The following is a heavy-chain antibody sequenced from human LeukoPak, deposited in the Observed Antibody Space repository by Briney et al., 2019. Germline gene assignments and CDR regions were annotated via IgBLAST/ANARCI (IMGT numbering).Heavy chain of an antibody. J-gene: IGHJ4*02. CDR3: ASGTYRLGDY. CDR1: GFSFSTYA. Sequence: GGSQRLSCAAYGFSFSTYAMSWVRQAPGKGLEWVSGISGSGVDTHYADSVKGRFRISRDNSKNTLYLQLNSLRAEDTAVYYCASGTYRLGDYWGLGTLVTVSS. CDR2: ISGSGVDT. V-gene: IGHV3-23*01. D-gene: IGHD3-10*01.